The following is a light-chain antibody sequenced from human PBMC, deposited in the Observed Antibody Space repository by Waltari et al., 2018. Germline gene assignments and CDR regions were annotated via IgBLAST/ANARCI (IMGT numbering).Light chain of an antibody. Sequence: IVLTQSPGTLSLSPGDKASLSCTASQNLSSNFLAWYRQRPCQPPGLLIHGAAKRAAGIPDTFSGSGSGTDFTLTISRLEAEDSAVYYCQQYGTSPYTFGQGTKVEIK. J-gene: IGKJ2*01. CDR2: GAA. CDR3: QQYGTSPYT. CDR1: QNLSSNF. V-gene: IGKV3-20*01.